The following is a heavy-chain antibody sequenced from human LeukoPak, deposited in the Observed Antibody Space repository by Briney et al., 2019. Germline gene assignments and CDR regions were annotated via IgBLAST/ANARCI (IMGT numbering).Heavy chain of an antibody. V-gene: IGHV3-53*01. D-gene: IGHD4-11*01. CDR3: ARGPDDYRSIDY. CDR2: IYTGGST. Sequence: PGGSLRLSCAASGFTVSSNYMSWVRQAPGKGLEWVSVIYTGGSTYYADSVKGRFTISRDNSRNTLYLQMNSLRAEDTAVYYCARGPDDYRSIDYWGQGTLVTVSS. CDR1: GFTVSSNY. J-gene: IGHJ4*02.